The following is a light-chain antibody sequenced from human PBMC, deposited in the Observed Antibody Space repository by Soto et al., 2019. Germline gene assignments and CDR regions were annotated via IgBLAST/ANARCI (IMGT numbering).Light chain of an antibody. J-gene: IGLJ2*01. CDR2: RNN. CDR3: AAWDASLSGPV. CDR1: SSNIGSNY. Sequence: QSVLTQPPSASGTPGQRVTISCSGSSSNIGSNYVYWYQQLPGTAPTLLIYRNNQRPSGVPDRFSCSKSGTSASLAISGLRSEDEADYYCAAWDASLSGPVFGGGTKLTVL. V-gene: IGLV1-47*01.